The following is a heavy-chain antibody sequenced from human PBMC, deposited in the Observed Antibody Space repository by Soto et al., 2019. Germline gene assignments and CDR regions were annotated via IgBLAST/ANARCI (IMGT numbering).Heavy chain of an antibody. D-gene: IGHD4-17*01. CDR1: GGSISSSSYY. J-gene: IGHJ4*02. CDR3: ARRTTEDYGGNAYYFDY. V-gene: IGHV4-39*01. Sequence: QLQLQESGPGLVKPSETLSLTCTVSGGSISSSSYYWGWIRQPPGKGLEWIGSIYYSGSTYYNPSLKSRVTISVDTSKNQFSLKLSSVTAADTAVYYCARRTTEDYGGNAYYFDYWGQGTLVTVSS. CDR2: IYYSGST.